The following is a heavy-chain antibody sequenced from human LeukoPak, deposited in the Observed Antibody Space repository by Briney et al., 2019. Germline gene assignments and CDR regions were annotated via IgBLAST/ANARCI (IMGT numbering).Heavy chain of an antibody. CDR3: ERHFGSSGGGSFRGLFDY. D-gene: IGHD2-15*01. CDR1: VRSISVSSYY. CDR2: IYYTGNT. V-gene: IGHV4-39*01. Sequence: PSETQSLPCTVSVRSISVSSYYWGWIRQPPAKGLECIVGIYYTGNTHYNSSLKSRVAMFVDTSKNQFSLPLRSLTAADTDVYYCERHFGSSGGGSFRGLFDYWGQGTLVIVSS. J-gene: IGHJ4*02.